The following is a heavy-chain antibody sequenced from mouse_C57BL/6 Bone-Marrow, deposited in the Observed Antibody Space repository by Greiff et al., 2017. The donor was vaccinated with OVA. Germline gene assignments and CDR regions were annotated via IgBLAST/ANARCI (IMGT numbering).Heavy chain of an antibody. J-gene: IGHJ3*01. V-gene: IGHV1-81*01. Sequence: QVQLKESGAELARPGASVKLSCKASGYTFTSYGISWVKQRTGQGLEWIGEIYPRSGNTYYNEKFKGKATLTADKSSSTAYMELRSLTSEDSAVYFCARAGSRPWFAYWGQGTLVTVSA. CDR2: IYPRSGNT. CDR1: GYTFTSYG. CDR3: ARAGSRPWFAY.